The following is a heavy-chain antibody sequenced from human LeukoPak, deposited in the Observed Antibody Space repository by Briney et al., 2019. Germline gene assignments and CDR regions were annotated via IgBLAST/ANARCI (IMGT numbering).Heavy chain of an antibody. J-gene: IGHJ6*02. Sequence: GGSLRLSCAASGFTFSDYWMHWVRQVPGKGLVWVSHINSDGSSTSYADSVKGRFTISRDNAKNSLYLQMNSLRAEDTALYYCAKDLGIAVNYYYYGMDVWGQGTTVTVSS. CDR3: AKDLGIAVNYYYYGMDV. V-gene: IGHV3-74*01. CDR1: GFTFSDYW. CDR2: INSDGSST. D-gene: IGHD6-19*01.